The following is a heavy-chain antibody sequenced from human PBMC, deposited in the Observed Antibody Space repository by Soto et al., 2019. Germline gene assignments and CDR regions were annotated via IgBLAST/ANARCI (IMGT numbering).Heavy chain of an antibody. V-gene: IGHV3-30-3*01. CDR3: AREIAASPSTGYYYGMDV. CDR1: GFTFSSYA. CDR2: ISYDGSNK. D-gene: IGHD6-6*01. J-gene: IGHJ6*02. Sequence: PGGSLRLSCAASGFTFSSYAMHWVLQAPGKGLEWVAVISYDGSNKYYADSVKGRFTISRDNSKNTLYLQMNSLRAEDTAVYYCAREIAASPSTGYYYGMDVWGQGTTVTVSS.